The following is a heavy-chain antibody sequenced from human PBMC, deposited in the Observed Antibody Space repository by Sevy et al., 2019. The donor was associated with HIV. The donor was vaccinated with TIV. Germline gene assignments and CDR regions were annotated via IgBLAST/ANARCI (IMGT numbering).Heavy chain of an antibody. J-gene: IGHJ4*02. V-gene: IGHV3-7*01. CDR3: VRAIAADGSF. Sequence: GGSLRLSCAASGFSLNSYWMSWVRQAPGKGLEWVANIKQDGSEKNYVDSVKGRFTISRDNARNLLYLQMNSLRAEDTGLYYCVRAIAADGSFWGQGTLVTVSS. CDR2: IKQDGSEK. D-gene: IGHD6-13*01. CDR1: GFSLNSYW.